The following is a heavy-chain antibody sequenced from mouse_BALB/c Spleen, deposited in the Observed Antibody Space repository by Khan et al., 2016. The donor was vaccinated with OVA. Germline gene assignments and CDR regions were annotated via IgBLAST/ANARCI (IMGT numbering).Heavy chain of an antibody. CDR2: INSDGSYT. D-gene: IGHD4-1*01. CDR1: GFTFSNYG. Sequence: EVELVESGGDLVKPGGSLKLSCVASGFTFSNYGMSWVRQIPDKRLEWVATINSDGSYTYYPDSVKGRFTISRNNAKNTLYLEMSSLKSDDTAMYYCASHLTGSFAYWGQGTLVTVFA. CDR3: ASHLTGSFAY. V-gene: IGHV5-6*01. J-gene: IGHJ3*01.